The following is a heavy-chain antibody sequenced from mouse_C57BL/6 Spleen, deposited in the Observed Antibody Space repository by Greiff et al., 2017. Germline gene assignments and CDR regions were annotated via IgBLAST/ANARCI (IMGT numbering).Heavy chain of an antibody. J-gene: IGHJ3*01. Sequence: QVQLQQSGPELVKPGASVKISCKASGYAFSSSWMNWVKQRPGKGLEWIGRIYPGDGDTNYNGKFKGKATLTADKSSSTAYMQLSSLTSEDSAVYFCASNWDDLAWFAYWGQGTLVTVSA. CDR3: ASNWDDLAWFAY. V-gene: IGHV1-82*01. D-gene: IGHD4-1*01. CDR2: IYPGDGDT. CDR1: GYAFSSSW.